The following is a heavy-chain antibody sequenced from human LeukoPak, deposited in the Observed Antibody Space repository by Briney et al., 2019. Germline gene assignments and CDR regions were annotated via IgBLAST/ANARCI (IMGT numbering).Heavy chain of an antibody. CDR1: GYSITSYA. D-gene: IGHD3-22*01. V-gene: IGHV7-4-1*02. CDR3: ARSQVVVIEDAFDI. J-gene: IGHJ3*02. CDR2: SNTNTGTP. Sequence: GASVKVSCKASGYSITSYAMNWVRQAPGQGLEWMGWSNTNTGTPTYAQGFTGRFVFSLDTSVSTAYLQISSLKAEDTAVYYCARSQVVVIEDAFDIWGQGTMVTVSS.